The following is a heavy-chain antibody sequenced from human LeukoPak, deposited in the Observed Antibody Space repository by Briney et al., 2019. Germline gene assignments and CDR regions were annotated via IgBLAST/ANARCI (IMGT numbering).Heavy chain of an antibody. V-gene: IGHV3-74*01. CDR3: ARMGSGGPLSSIAAAGGAFDI. Sequence: QPGGSLRLSCAASGFTFSSYWMHWVRQAPGKRLVWVSRINSDGSSTSYADSVKGRFTISRDNAKNTLYLQMNSLRAEDTAVYYCARMGSGGPLSSIAAAGGAFDIWGQGTMVTVSS. D-gene: IGHD6-13*01. J-gene: IGHJ3*02. CDR1: GFTFSSYW. CDR2: INSDGSST.